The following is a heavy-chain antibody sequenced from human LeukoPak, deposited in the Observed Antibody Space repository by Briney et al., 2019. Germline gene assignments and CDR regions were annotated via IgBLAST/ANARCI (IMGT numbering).Heavy chain of an antibody. CDR2: IYYSGST. D-gene: IGHD3-22*01. Sequence: PSETLSLTCTVSGGSISSGGYFWSWIRQHPGKGLEWIGYIYYSGSTYYNPSLKSRVTISVDTSKNQFSLKLSSVTAADTAVYYCTRDVPRSSGYPDNWGQGTLVTVSS. CDR1: GGSISSGGYF. V-gene: IGHV4-31*03. J-gene: IGHJ4*02. CDR3: TRDVPRSSGYPDN.